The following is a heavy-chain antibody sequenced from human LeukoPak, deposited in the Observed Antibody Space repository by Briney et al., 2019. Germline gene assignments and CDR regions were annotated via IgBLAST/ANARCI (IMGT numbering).Heavy chain of an antibody. D-gene: IGHD3-16*01. V-gene: IGHV3-30*04. CDR2: ISYDGSKT. CDR1: GFNFTTYV. Sequence: PGGSLRLSCVASGFNFTTYVMHWVRQAPGKGLEWLALISYDGSKTYYADSVKGRITISRDNSKNTLYLQMNSLRAEDTAVYYCARDETGGAGYFDYWGQGTLVTVSS. J-gene: IGHJ4*02. CDR3: ARDETGGAGYFDY.